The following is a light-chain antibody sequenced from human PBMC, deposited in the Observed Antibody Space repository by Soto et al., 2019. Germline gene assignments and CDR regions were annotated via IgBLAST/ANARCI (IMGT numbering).Light chain of an antibody. V-gene: IGLV1-44*01. CDR1: NSNIGSNA. CDR2: DDN. Sequence: QSVLTQPPSVSGTPGQRVIISCSGSNSNIGSNAVHWYQQLPGAAPKLLIDDDNQRPSGVPDRFSGSKSGTSASLAISGLQSGDEADYYCAAWDDSLNGVIFGGGTKLTVL. CDR3: AAWDDSLNGVI. J-gene: IGLJ2*01.